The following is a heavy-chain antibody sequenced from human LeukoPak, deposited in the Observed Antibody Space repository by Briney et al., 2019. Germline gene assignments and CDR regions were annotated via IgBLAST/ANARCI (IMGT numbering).Heavy chain of an antibody. Sequence: GGSLRLSCAASGFTFSSYAMSWVRQAPGQGLEWVSAISGSGGSTYYADSVKGRFTISRDNSKNTLYLQMNSLRAEDTAVYYCAKDSGRIQLWLEYFDYWGQGTLVTVSS. CDR2: ISGSGGST. CDR1: GFTFSSYA. CDR3: AKDSGRIQLWLEYFDY. D-gene: IGHD5-18*01. V-gene: IGHV3-23*01. J-gene: IGHJ4*02.